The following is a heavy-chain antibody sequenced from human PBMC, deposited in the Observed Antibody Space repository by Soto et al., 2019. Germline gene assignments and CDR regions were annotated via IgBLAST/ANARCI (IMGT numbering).Heavy chain of an antibody. CDR3: ARDNSSSFGNWFDP. CDR1: GGTFSSYA. V-gene: IGHV1-69*13. Sequence: ASVKVSCKASGGTFSSYAISWVRQAPGQGLEWMGGIIPIFGTANYAQKFQGRVTITADESTSTAYMELSSLRSEDTAVYYCARDNSSSFGNWFDPWGQGTLVTVSS. CDR2: IIPIFGTA. J-gene: IGHJ5*02. D-gene: IGHD6-6*01.